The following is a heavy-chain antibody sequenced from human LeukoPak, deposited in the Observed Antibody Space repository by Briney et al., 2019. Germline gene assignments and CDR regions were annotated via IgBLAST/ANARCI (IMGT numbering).Heavy chain of an antibody. V-gene: IGHV4-38-2*02. CDR3: ARAPYYYDSSGYYYVTFFDY. CDR2: IYHSGST. J-gene: IGHJ4*02. CDR1: GYSISSGYY. D-gene: IGHD3-22*01. Sequence: SETLSLTCTVSGYSISSGYYWGWIRQPPGKGLEWIGSIYHSGSTYYNPSLKSRVTISVYTSKNQFSLKLSSVTAADTAVYYCARAPYYYDSSGYYYVTFFDYWGQGTLVTVSS.